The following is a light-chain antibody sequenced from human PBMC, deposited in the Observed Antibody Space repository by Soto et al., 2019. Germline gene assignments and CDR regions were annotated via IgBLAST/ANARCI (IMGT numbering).Light chain of an antibody. CDR1: QSVSSK. J-gene: IGKJ5*01. CDR2: GAS. Sequence: IVLTQSPANLSFSPCGRATLSCSASQSVSSKLAWYQQKPGQAPRLLIYGASTRATGIPARFSGSGSGTEFTLSISSLQSQDSAVYYGQQYTNWPPITVGKGTRLEIK. CDR3: QQYTNWPPIT. V-gene: IGKV3D-15*01.